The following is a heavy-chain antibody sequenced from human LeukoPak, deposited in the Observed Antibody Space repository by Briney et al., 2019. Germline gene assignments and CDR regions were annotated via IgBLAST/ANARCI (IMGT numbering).Heavy chain of an antibody. V-gene: IGHV3-74*01. CDR2: INSDGRTT. J-gene: IGHJ4*02. Sequence: GGSLRLSCAASGFTFSSYWMHWVRQAPGKGLVWVSRINSDGRTTTYADSVKGRFTISRDNAKNTLYLQMNSLRAEDTAVYYCAKARGYSYGAFDYWGQGTLVTVSS. CDR3: AKARGYSYGAFDY. D-gene: IGHD5-18*01. CDR1: GFTFSSYW.